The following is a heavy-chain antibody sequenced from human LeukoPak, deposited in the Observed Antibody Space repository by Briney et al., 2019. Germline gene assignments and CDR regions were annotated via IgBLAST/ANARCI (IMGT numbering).Heavy chain of an antibody. V-gene: IGHV3-21*01. CDR3: ARDPPSRGTRYFDY. CDR1: GFTFNKYT. Sequence: GGSLRLSCAASGFTFNKYTMNWVRQAPGEGPEWVSSITSSSSNKDYVDSVKGRFTVSRDNAKNSLYLQMDSLRVEDTAVYYCARDPPSRGTRYFDYWGQGILVTVSS. CDR2: ITSSSSNK. D-gene: IGHD3-16*01. J-gene: IGHJ4*02.